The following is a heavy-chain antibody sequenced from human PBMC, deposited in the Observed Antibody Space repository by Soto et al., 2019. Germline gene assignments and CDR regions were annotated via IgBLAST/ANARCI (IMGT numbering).Heavy chain of an antibody. V-gene: IGHV1-69*13. CDR3: ARDSAYGSGSYLPINAFDI. Sequence: SVKVSFKASGGTFSSYAISWVRQAPGQGLEWMGGIIPIFGTANYAQKFQGRVTITADESTSTAYMELSSLRSEDTAVYYCARDSAYGSGSYLPINAFDIWGQGTMVTVSS. CDR2: IIPIFGTA. J-gene: IGHJ3*02. CDR1: GGTFSSYA. D-gene: IGHD3-10*01.